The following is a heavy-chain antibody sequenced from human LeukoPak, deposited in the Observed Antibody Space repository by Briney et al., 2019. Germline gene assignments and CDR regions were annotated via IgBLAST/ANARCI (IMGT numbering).Heavy chain of an antibody. Sequence: GGSLRLSCAVSGLTFSSSWMDWVRQAPGKGLEWVASINPDGNKKYSADSVKGRFTISGDNAENSLYLQMNSLRVEDTAFYYCARDLAYSRLDYWGQGMLVTVSS. CDR2: INPDGNKK. J-gene: IGHJ4*02. V-gene: IGHV3-7*01. CDR3: ARDLAYSRLDY. CDR1: GLTFSSSW. D-gene: IGHD5-18*01.